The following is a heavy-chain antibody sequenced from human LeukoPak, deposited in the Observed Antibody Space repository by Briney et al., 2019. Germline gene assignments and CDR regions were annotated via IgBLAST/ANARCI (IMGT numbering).Heavy chain of an antibody. CDR2: IWYDGSNK. CDR3: ARDRRITIFGGYYFDY. J-gene: IGHJ4*02. D-gene: IGHD3-3*01. Sequence: GGSLRLSCAASGFTFSSYGMHWVRQAPGKGLEWVAVIWYDGSNKYYADSVKGRLTISRDNSKNTLYLQMNSLRAEDTAVYYCARDRRITIFGGYYFDYWGQGTLVTVSS. CDR1: GFTFSSYG. V-gene: IGHV3-33*01.